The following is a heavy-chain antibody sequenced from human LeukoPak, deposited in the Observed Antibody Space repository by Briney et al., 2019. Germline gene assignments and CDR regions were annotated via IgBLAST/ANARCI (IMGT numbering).Heavy chain of an antibody. J-gene: IGHJ3*02. CDR3: ATSAGEYYDFWSGVADAFDI. D-gene: IGHD3-3*01. CDR1: GGSISSGGYS. V-gene: IGHV4-30-2*02. Sequence: PSQTLSLTCAVSGGSISSGGYSWSWIRQPPGKGLEWIGYIYHSGSTYYNPSLKSRVTISVDTSKNHFSLKLNSVTAADTAVYYCATSAGEYYDFWSGVADAFDIWGQGTMVTVSS. CDR2: IYHSGST.